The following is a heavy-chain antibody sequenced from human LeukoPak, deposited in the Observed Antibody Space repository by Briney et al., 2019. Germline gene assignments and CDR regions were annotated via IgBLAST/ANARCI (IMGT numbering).Heavy chain of an antibody. CDR2: ISYDGSNK. J-gene: IGHJ6*02. CDR3: AREWVVVVPAWDYGMDV. V-gene: IGHV3-30-3*01. D-gene: IGHD2-2*01. CDR1: GFTFSSYA. Sequence: GGSLRLSCAASGFTFSSYAMHWVRQAPGKGLEWVAVISYDGSNKYYADSVKGRFTISRDNSKNTLYLQMNSLRAEDTAVYYCAREWVVVVPAWDYGMDVWGQGTTVTVSS.